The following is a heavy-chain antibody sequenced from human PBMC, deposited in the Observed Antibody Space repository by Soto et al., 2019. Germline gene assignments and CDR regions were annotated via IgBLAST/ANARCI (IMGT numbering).Heavy chain of an antibody. J-gene: IGHJ4*02. D-gene: IGHD5-12*01. CDR1: GGSISSYY. CDR2: IYYSGST. V-gene: IGHV4-59*12. CDR3: ARAAAGGYSAYEVFDY. Sequence: PSETLSLTCTVSGGSISSYYWSWIRQPPGKGLEWIGYIYYSGSTNYNPSLKSRVTISVDKSKNQFPLKLSSVTAADTAVYYCARAAAGGYSAYEVFDYWGQGTLVTVSS.